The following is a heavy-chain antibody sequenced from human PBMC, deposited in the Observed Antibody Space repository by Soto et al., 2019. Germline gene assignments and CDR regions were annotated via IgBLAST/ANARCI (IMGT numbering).Heavy chain of an antibody. V-gene: IGHV4-34*01. J-gene: IGHJ4*02. CDR2: ISHSGNT. CDR1: GGSFSGYY. D-gene: IGHD6-13*01. CDR3: ARYGGSNMYYFDS. Sequence: SETLSLTCAVYGGSFSGYYWSWIRQPPGKGLEWIGEISHSGNTNYNPSLMSRVTISLDTSKSQFSLQLSSVTAADTAVYSCARYGGSNMYYFDSCGQGTQVTVSS.